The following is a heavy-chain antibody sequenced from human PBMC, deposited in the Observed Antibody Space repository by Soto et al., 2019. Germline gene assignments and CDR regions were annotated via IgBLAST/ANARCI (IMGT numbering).Heavy chain of an antibody. CDR3: AKPPNSSGWYHIPYCFDY. V-gene: IGHV3-23*01. CDR1: GFTFSSYA. CDR2: ISGSGGST. J-gene: IGHJ4*02. Sequence: SLRLSCAASGFTFSSYAMSWVRQAPGKGLELVSDISGSGGSTYYADSVKGRFTISRDNSKNTLYLQMNRLRAEDTAVYYCAKPPNSSGWYHIPYCFDYWGXGTLVTVSS. D-gene: IGHD6-19*01.